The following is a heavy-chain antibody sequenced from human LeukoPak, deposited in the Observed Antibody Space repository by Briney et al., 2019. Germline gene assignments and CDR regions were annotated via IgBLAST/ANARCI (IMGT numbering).Heavy chain of an antibody. Sequence: PSETLSLTCAVYGGSFSGHYWSWIRQPPGKGLEWIGEINHSGSTNYNPSLKSRVTISVDTSKNQFSLKLSSVTAADTAVYHCARVGGPNPLDYWGQGTLVTVSS. CDR2: INHSGST. CDR3: ARVGGPNPLDY. D-gene: IGHD2-15*01. J-gene: IGHJ4*02. V-gene: IGHV4-34*01. CDR1: GGSFSGHY.